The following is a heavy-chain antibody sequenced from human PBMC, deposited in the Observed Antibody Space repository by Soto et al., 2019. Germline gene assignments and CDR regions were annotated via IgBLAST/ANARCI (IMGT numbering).Heavy chain of an antibody. Sequence: ASGDVCCKASGGTFSSYAISWVRQAPGRGLEWMGGIIPIFGTANYAQKFQGRVTITADESTSTAYMELSSLRSEDTAVYYCARADYYYDSSGYCLTFWG. CDR3: ARADYYYDSSGYCLTF. CDR2: IIPIFGTA. CDR1: GGTFSSYA. J-gene: IGHJ2*01. D-gene: IGHD3-22*01. V-gene: IGHV1-69*13.